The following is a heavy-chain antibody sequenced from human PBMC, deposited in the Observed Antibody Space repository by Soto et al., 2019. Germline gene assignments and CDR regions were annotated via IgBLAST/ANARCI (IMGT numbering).Heavy chain of an antibody. Sequence: SETLSLTCTVSGGSISSYYWSWIRQPPGKGLEWIGYIYYRGSTNYNPSLKSRVTISVDTSKNQFSLKLSAVTAADPAVYDCGRGPGPNYYVSGGPPYYFHHCGRGPRVSVSS. CDR3: GRGPGPNYYVSGGPPYYFHH. V-gene: IGHV4-59*01. D-gene: IGHD3-22*01. CDR1: GGSISSYY. J-gene: IGHJ4*02. CDR2: IYYRGST.